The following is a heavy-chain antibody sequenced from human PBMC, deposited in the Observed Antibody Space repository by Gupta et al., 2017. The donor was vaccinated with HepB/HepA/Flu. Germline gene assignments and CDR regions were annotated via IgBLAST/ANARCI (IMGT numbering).Heavy chain of an antibody. D-gene: IGHD1-26*01. Sequence: GKGLEWIGSIYYSGSTYYNPSLKSRVTISVDTSKNQFSLKLSSVTAADTAVYYCARHVNGASLAYFDYWGQGTLVTVSS. J-gene: IGHJ4*02. CDR3: ARHVNGASLAYFDY. CDR2: IYYSGST. V-gene: IGHV4-39*01.